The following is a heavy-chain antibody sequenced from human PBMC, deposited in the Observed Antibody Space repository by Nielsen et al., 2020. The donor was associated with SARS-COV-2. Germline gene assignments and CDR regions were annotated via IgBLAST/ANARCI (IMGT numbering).Heavy chain of an antibody. CDR3: AKAQAYDSSGYYSITYYFDY. J-gene: IGHJ4*02. V-gene: IGHV3-9*01. Sequence: GGFLRPPCAASGFTFDAYAMHWARQAPGKGLEWVSGINWNSGSIVYADSVKGRFTISRDNAKSSLYLQMNSLRAEDTALYYCAKAQAYDSSGYYSITYYFDYWGQGTLVTVSS. CDR2: INWNSGSI. CDR1: GFTFDAYA. D-gene: IGHD3-22*01.